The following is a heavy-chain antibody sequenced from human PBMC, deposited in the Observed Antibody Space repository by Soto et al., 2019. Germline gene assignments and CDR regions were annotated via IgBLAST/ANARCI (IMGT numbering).Heavy chain of an antibody. J-gene: IGHJ4*02. CDR2: ISSSSSYI. CDR3: ARTDIEVVIAASGDC. CDR1: GFTFSRHS. Sequence: EVQLVESGGGLVKPGGSLRLSCAASGFTFSRHSMNWVRQAPGKGLEWVSSISSSSSYIYYADSVKGRFTISRDNAKNSLYLQMNSLRAEDTAVYYCARTDIEVVIAASGDCWGQGALVTVSS. V-gene: IGHV3-21*01. D-gene: IGHD2-15*01.